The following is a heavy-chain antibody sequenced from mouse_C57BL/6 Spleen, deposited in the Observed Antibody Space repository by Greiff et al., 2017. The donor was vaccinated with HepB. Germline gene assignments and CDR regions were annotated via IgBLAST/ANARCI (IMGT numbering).Heavy chain of an antibody. V-gene: IGHV8-8*01. CDR3: ARTGDYDGSSQGYFDV. CDR1: GFSLSTFGMG. CDR2: IWWDDDK. D-gene: IGHD1-1*01. J-gene: IGHJ1*03. Sequence: QVTLKESGPGILQPSQTLSLTCSFSGFSLSTFGMGVGWIRQPSGKGLEWLAHIWWDDDKYYNPALKSRLTITKDTSKNQVFLKIANVDTADTATYYCARTGDYDGSSQGYFDVWGTGTTVTVSS.